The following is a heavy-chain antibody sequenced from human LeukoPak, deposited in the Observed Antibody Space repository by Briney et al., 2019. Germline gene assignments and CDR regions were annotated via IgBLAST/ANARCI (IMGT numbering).Heavy chain of an antibody. CDR3: ARGGLAIYFDY. CDR1: GGSFSGYY. J-gene: IGHJ4*02. D-gene: IGHD3/OR15-3a*01. Sequence: SETLSLTCVAYGGSFSGYYWSWIRQPPGKGLEWIGEINHSGTTNYNPSLKSRVTISVDTSKNQFSLKLTSVTAADTAVYYCARGGLAIYFDYWGQGTLVPVSS. V-gene: IGHV4-34*01. CDR2: INHSGTT.